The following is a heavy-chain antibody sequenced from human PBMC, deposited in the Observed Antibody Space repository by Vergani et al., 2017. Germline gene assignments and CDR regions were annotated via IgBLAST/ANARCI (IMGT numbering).Heavy chain of an antibody. CDR1: GFSLSTSGMC. CDR2: IDWDDDK. CDR3: ARTRYGDEPFGAADY. J-gene: IGHJ4*02. Sequence: QVTLRESGPALVKPTQTLTLTCTFSGFSLSTSGMCVSWIRPPPGKALEWLALIDWDDDKYYSTSLKTRLTISKDTSKNQVVLTMTNMDPVDTATYYCARTRYGDEPFGAADYWGQGTLVTVSS. V-gene: IGHV2-70*01. D-gene: IGHD4-17*01.